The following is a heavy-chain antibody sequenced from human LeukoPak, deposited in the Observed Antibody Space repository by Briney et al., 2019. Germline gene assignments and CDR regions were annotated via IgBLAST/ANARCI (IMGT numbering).Heavy chain of an antibody. V-gene: IGHV3-23*01. J-gene: IGHJ4*02. D-gene: IGHD6-19*01. CDR3: ARGSAVAGTGDY. Sequence: GGSLRLSCAASGFTFSTYAMTWVRQAPGKGLEWVSLISGTGGSTYYADSVKGRFTISRDNSKNTLYLQMNSLRAEDTAVYYCARGSAVAGTGDYWGQGTLVTVSS. CDR1: GFTFSTYA. CDR2: ISGTGGST.